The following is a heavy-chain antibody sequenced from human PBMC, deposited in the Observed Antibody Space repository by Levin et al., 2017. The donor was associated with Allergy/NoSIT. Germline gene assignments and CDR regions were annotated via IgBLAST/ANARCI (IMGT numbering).Heavy chain of an antibody. D-gene: IGHD3-3*01. CDR1: GFTFTSSA. CDR3: AAPRTNYDFWSGPQIYYYYGMDV. CDR2: IVVGSGNT. V-gene: IGHV1-58*01. Sequence: WASVKVSCKASGFTFTSSAVQWVRQARGQRLEWIGWIVVGSGNTNYAQKFQERVTITRDMSTSTAYMELSSLRSEDTAVYYCAAPRTNYDFWSGPQIYYYYGMDVWGQGTTVTVSS. J-gene: IGHJ6*02.